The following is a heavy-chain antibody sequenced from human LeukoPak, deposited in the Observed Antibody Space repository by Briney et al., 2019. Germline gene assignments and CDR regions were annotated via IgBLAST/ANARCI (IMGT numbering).Heavy chain of an antibody. J-gene: IGHJ6*02. Sequence: GGSLRLSCTASGFMFGSDAVSWVRQAPGQGLEWVGFIRSKTYGGATESAASVKGRFTFSRDDSKNIAYLQMNSLKTEDTAVYYCSKAVVECGDAPMRYYGMDVWGQGTPVTVSS. CDR3: SKAVVECGDAPMRYYGMDV. CDR1: GFMFGSDA. D-gene: IGHD4-17*01. CDR2: IRSKTYGGAT. V-gene: IGHV3-49*04.